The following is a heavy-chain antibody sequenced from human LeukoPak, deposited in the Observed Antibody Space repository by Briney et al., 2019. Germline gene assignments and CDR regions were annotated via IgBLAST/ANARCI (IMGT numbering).Heavy chain of an antibody. J-gene: IGHJ3*02. CDR2: IYYSGST. CDR3: ARVWRRVAGSGAFDI. V-gene: IGHV4-39*01. Sequence: SETLSLTCTVSGGSISSSSYYWGWIRQPPGKGLEWIGSIYYSGSTYYNPSLKSRATISVDTSKNQFSLKLSSVTAADTAVYYCARVWRRVAGSGAFDIWGQGTMVTVSS. CDR1: GGSISSSSYY. D-gene: IGHD6-19*01.